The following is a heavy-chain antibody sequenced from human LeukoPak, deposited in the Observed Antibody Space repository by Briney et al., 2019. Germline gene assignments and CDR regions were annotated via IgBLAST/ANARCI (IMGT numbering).Heavy chain of an antibody. CDR1: GGTFSSYA. Sequence: GASVKVSCKASGGTFSSYAISWVRQAPGQGLEWMGGIIPIFGTANYAQKFQGRVTITADESTSTAYMELSSLRSEDTAVYYCARGITMIPRGAFDIWGQGTMVTVSS. CDR2: IIPIFGTA. CDR3: ARGITMIPRGAFDI. D-gene: IGHD3-22*01. V-gene: IGHV1-69*13. J-gene: IGHJ3*02.